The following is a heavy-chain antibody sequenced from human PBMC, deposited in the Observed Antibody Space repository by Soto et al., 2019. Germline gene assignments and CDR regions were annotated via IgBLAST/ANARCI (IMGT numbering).Heavy chain of an antibody. D-gene: IGHD3-10*01. J-gene: IGHJ4*02. CDR3: ARVISVRSVRGVIDYFDY. V-gene: IGHV1-46*03. CDR2: INPSGGST. Sequence: ASVKVSGKASGYTFTSYYMHWVRQAPGQGLEWMGIINPSGGSTSYAQKFQGRVTMTRDTSTSTVYMELSSLRSEDTAVYYCARVISVRSVRGVIDYFDYWGQGTLVTVSS. CDR1: GYTFTSYY.